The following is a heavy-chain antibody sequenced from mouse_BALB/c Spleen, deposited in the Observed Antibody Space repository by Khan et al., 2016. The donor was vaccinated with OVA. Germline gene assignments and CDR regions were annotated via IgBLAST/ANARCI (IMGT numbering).Heavy chain of an antibody. V-gene: IGHV14-1*02. CDR1: GFNIKDYY. Sequence: VQLKQSGTVLVRPGALVRLSCTASGFNIKDYYIHWVKQRPDQGLEWIGWIDPDNGNTMYDPNFQGKATITSDTSSNTAYLQLSSLTSEDTAVYDGPRSSLLYVDYWGQGTTLTVSS. CDR2: IDPDNGNT. J-gene: IGHJ2*01. CDR3: PRSSLLYVDY. D-gene: IGHD6-1*01.